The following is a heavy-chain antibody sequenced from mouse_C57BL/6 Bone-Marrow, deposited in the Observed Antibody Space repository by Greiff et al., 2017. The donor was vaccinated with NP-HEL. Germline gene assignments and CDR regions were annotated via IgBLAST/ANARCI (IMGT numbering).Heavy chain of an antibody. CDR2: IHPGNSDT. J-gene: IGHJ1*03. CDR1: GYTFTSYW. CDR3: TRAYYYGSSYDWYFDV. V-gene: IGHV1-5*01. D-gene: IGHD1-1*01. Sequence: VQLQQSGTVLARPGASVKMSCKTSGYTFTSYWMHWVKQRPGQGLAWIGAIHPGNSDTSYNQKFKGKAKLTAVTSASTAYMELSSLTNEDSAVYYCTRAYYYGSSYDWYFDVWGTGTTVTVSS.